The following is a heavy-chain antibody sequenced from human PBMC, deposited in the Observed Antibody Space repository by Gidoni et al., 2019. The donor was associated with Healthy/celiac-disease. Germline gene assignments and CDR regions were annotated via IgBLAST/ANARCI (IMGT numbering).Heavy chain of an antibody. J-gene: IGHJ6*02. CDR2: IYSGGST. D-gene: IGHD3-10*01. Sequence: EVQLVESGGGLVQPGGSLRLSCAASGFTVSSTYMSWVRQAPGKGLEWVSVIYSGGSTYYADSVKGRFTISRDNSKNTLYLQMNSLRAEDTAVYYCARDGTPTHMVRGVISFGMDVWGQGTTVTVSS. CDR3: ARDGTPTHMVRGVISFGMDV. CDR1: GFTVSSTY. V-gene: IGHV3-66*01.